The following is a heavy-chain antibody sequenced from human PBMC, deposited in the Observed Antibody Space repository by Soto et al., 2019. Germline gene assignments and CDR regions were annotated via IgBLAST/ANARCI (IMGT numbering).Heavy chain of an antibody. CDR1: GFTFSSYA. V-gene: IGHV3-30-3*01. D-gene: IGHD3-22*01. Sequence: GGSLRLSCAASGFTFSSYAMHWVRQAPGKGLEWVAVISYDGSNKYYADSVKGRFTISRDNSKNTLYLQMNSLRAEDTAVYYCARGSTMIVVAMDYFDYWGQGTLVTVSS. J-gene: IGHJ4*02. CDR3: ARGSTMIVVAMDYFDY. CDR2: ISYDGSNK.